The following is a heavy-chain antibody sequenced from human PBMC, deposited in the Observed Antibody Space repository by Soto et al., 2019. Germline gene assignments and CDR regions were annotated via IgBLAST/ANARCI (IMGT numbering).Heavy chain of an antibody. CDR2: IYPGDSDT. J-gene: IGHJ4*02. D-gene: IGHD1-26*01. V-gene: IGHV5-51*01. Sequence: SGRASGRGSARYSMGGVRQKTGKGLEWMGIIYPGDSDTIYSPSFQGQVTISADKSISTAYLQWNSLKASDTAMYFCARPPYSAIDYYFDHSCQGTPVSVSS. CDR1: GRGSARYS. CDR3: ARPPYSAIDYYFDH.